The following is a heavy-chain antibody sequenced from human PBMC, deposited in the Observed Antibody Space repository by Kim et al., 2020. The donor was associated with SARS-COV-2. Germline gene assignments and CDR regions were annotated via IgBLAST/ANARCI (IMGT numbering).Heavy chain of an antibody. D-gene: IGHD3-10*01. V-gene: IGHV1-18*01. CDR3: ARHRYGSGSYWVY. J-gene: IGHJ4*02. Sequence: YAQKLQGRVTMTTDTSTSTAYMELRSLRSDDTAVYYCARHRYGSGSYWVYWGQGTLVTVSS.